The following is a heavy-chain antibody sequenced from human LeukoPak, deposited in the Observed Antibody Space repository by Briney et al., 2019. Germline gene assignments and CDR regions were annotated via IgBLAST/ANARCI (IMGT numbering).Heavy chain of an antibody. CDR3: PRDENGAIDY. CDR2: MNPSTGST. Sequence: PSVKVPRKASGYTFTSYDINWVRQAPGHRLKWMGIMNPSTGSTTYAQKFQGRVTMTRDMSTSTVDMGLSSLSSDDAAMYYCPRDENGAIDYWGQGTVVTVPS. CDR1: GYTFTSYD. J-gene: IGHJ4*02. V-gene: IGHV1-46*01. D-gene: IGHD1-1*01.